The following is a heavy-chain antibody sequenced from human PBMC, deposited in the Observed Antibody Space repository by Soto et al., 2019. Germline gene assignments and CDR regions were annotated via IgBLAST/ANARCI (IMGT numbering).Heavy chain of an antibody. V-gene: IGHV4-59*02. CDR3: ARVRFFTSTSCYHYFDF. CDR1: GGSVNSYY. Sequence: SETLSLTCTVSGGSVNSYYWSWIRQPPGKGLEWIGYIFYSGSNKSNPTLKSRVTMSVDMSKNQFSLRLTSVTAADTAVYYCARVRFFTSTSCYHYFDFWGQGTLVTVSS. J-gene: IGHJ4*02. D-gene: IGHD2-2*01. CDR2: IFYSGSN.